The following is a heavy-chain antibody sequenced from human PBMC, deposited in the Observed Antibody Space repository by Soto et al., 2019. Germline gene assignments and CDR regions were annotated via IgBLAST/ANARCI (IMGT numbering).Heavy chain of an antibody. CDR1: GFIFSSYG. Sequence: QVQLVESGGGVVQPGRSLRLSCAASGFIFSSYGMHWVRQAPGKGLEWVAVISYDGSNKYYADSVKGRFTISRDNSKNTLYLQMNSLRAEDTAVYYCAKEHDATRGINYYYGMDVWGQGTTVTVSS. CDR2: ISYDGSNK. V-gene: IGHV3-30*18. J-gene: IGHJ6*02. D-gene: IGHD2-15*01. CDR3: AKEHDATRGINYYYGMDV.